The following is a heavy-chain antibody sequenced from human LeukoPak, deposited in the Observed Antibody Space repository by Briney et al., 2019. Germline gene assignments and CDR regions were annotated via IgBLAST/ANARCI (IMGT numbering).Heavy chain of an antibody. CDR1: GFTFRSAW. V-gene: IGHV3-15*01. Sequence: GGSLRLSCAAYGFTFRSAWMSWVRPAPGKGRERVGRIKTDTDGGTTDYAAPVKGRFTISRDDSTNTLYLQMDRLETEDTASYYCTTPSRLHFDSWGQGARVTISS. CDR2: IKTDTDGGTT. CDR3: TTPSRLHFDS. D-gene: IGHD2-15*01. J-gene: IGHJ4*02.